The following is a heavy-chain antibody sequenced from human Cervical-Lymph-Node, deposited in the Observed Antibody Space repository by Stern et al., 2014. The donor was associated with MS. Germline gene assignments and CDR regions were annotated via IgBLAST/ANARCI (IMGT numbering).Heavy chain of an antibody. V-gene: IGHV1-69*01. CDR1: GGTFSSIE. Sequence: VQLVESGAEVKQPGSSMKVSCKASGGTFSSIEISWVRQAPGQGLEWLGGISPLFGTTHYAQQVQGRVTIVADESTNTVNMELSRLRSEDTAVYYCVRDQGGIAASWGQGTLVTVSS. CDR2: ISPLFGTT. D-gene: IGHD6-13*01. CDR3: VRDQGGIAAS. J-gene: IGHJ4*02.